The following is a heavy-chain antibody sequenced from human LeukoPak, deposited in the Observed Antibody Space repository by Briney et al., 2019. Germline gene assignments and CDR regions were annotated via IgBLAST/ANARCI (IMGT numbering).Heavy chain of an antibody. V-gene: IGHV4-30-4*08. Sequence: SETLSLTCTVSGGSISSGDYYWSWIRQPPGKGLEWIGYIYYSGSTYYNPSLKSRVTISVDTSKNQFSLKLSSVTAADTAVYYCARDDHPGYFDYWGQGTLVTVSS. CDR1: GGSISSGDYY. CDR3: ARDDHPGYFDY. CDR2: IYYSGST. J-gene: IGHJ4*02. D-gene: IGHD3-16*01.